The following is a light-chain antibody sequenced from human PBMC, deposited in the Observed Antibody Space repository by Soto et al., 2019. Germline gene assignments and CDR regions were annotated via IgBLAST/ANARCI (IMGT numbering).Light chain of an antibody. CDR1: QRVSSSY. Sequence: EIVLTQSPGTLSLSPGERATLSCRASQRVSSSYLAWYQQKPGQAPRLLIYGASSRATGIPDRFSGSGSGTDFTLTISRLESEDCAVYYCQQYGSSPQYTFGQGTKLEI. CDR3: QQYGSSPQYT. V-gene: IGKV3-20*01. J-gene: IGKJ2*01. CDR2: GAS.